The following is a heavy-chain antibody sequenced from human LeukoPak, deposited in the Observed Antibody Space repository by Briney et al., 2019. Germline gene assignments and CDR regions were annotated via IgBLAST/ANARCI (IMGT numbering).Heavy chain of an antibody. CDR3: ARGRIKYCSGGSCYSGSGWFDP. V-gene: IGHV4-34*01. Sequence: SETLSLTCAVYGGSFNGYYWSWIRQPPGKGLEWIGEINHSGSTNYNPSLKSRVTISVDTSKNQFSLKLSSVTAADTAVYYCARGRIKYCSGGSCYSGSGWFDPWGQGTLVTVSS. CDR2: INHSGST. D-gene: IGHD2-15*01. CDR1: GGSFNGYY. J-gene: IGHJ5*02.